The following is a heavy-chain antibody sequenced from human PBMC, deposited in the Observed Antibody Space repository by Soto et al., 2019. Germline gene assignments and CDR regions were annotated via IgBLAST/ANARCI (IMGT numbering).Heavy chain of an antibody. CDR3: AKDLRVRAHYGDYYFDY. V-gene: IGHV3-23*01. Sequence: GGSLRLSCAASGFTFSSYAMSWVRQAPGKGLEWVSAISGSGGSTYYADSVKGRFTISRDNSKNTLYLQMNSLRAEDMAVYYCAKDLRVRAHYGDYYFDYWGQGTLVTVSS. CDR2: ISGSGGST. D-gene: IGHD3-10*01. J-gene: IGHJ4*02. CDR1: GFTFSSYA.